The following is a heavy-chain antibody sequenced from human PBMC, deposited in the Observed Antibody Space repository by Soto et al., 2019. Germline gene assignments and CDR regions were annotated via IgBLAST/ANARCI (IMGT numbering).Heavy chain of an antibody. J-gene: IGHJ4*02. D-gene: IGHD2-15*01. CDR3: ARVHCSGGSCYRQNYYFDY. Sequence: GFPVKVSCKASGYTLTIYGIGWLLQAPGQGLEWIGWISAYNGNTSYAQKLQGRVTMTTDTSTSTGYMDLRSLSSDDTAVYYSARVHCSGGSCYRQNYYFDYWGQGPMVTVYS. CDR1: GYTLTIYG. V-gene: IGHV1-18*04. CDR2: ISAYNGNT.